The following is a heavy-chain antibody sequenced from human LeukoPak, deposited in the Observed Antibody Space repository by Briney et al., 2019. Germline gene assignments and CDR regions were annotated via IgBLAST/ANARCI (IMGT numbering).Heavy chain of an antibody. CDR2: IVPIFGTA. J-gene: IGHJ4*02. CDR1: GGTFSSYA. D-gene: IGHD6-19*01. CDR3: ARDQAPYSSGWYLSY. V-gene: IGHV1-69*05. Sequence: GASVKVSCKASGGTFSSYAISWVRQAPGQGLEWMGRIVPIFGTADYAQKFQGRVTITTDKSTSTAYMELSSLRSEDTAVYYCARDQAPYSSGWYLSYWGQGTLVTVSS.